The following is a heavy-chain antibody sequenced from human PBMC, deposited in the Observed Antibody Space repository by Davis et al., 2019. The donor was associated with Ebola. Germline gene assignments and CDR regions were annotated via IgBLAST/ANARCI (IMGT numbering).Heavy chain of an antibody. J-gene: IGHJ5*02. D-gene: IGHD3-22*01. Sequence: SVKVSCKASGGTFSSFEISWVRQAPGQGLEWMGGLIPIFRSPNYAQKFQGRVTITADESTRTAYMELSSLRSEDTAVYYCARVRTGYYYDSSDSPNWFDPWGQGTLVTVTS. CDR3: ARVRTGYYYDSSDSPNWFDP. V-gene: IGHV1-69*13. CDR2: LIPIFRSP. CDR1: GGTFSSFE.